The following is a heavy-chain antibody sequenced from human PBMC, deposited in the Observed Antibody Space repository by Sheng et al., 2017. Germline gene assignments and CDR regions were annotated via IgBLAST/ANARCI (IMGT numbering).Heavy chain of an antibody. CDR3: AKRPYQMPYVDH. Sequence: QVQLVHSRAEMKKPGASVRVSCKASGYTFSSYGISWVRQAPGQGLEWMGWISPYNGNTKYAQKFQGRVTMTTDTSTSTAYMELRSLRSDDTAVYYCAKRPYQMPYVDHWGQGTLVTVSS. V-gene: IGHV1-18*01. CDR2: ISPYNGNT. D-gene: IGHD2-2*01. J-gene: IGHJ5*02. CDR1: GYTFSSYG.